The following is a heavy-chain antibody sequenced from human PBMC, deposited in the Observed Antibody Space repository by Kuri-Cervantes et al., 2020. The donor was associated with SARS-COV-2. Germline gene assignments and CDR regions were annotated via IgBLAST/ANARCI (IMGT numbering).Heavy chain of an antibody. Sequence: GGSLRLSCAASGFTFSSYAMSWVRQAPGKGLEWVSAISGSGGSTYYADSVKGRFTISRDNSKNTLYLQMNSLRAEDTAVYYCTRDTKYGGNAKYWGQGTLVTVSS. CDR3: TRDTKYGGNAKY. CDR1: GFTFSSYA. V-gene: IGHV3-23*01. D-gene: IGHD4-23*01. J-gene: IGHJ4*02. CDR2: ISGSGGST.